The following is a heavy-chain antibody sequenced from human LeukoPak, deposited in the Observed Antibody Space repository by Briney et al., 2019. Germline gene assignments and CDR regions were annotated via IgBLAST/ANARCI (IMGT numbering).Heavy chain of an antibody. CDR1: GGTFSSYA. D-gene: IGHD6-19*01. V-gene: IGHV1-69*04. CDR2: VIPILGIA. J-gene: IGHJ5*02. Sequence: SVKVSCKASGGTFSSYAISWVRQAPGQGLEWMGRVIPILGIANYAQKFQGRVTITADKSTSTAYMELSSLRSEDTAVYYCASSSSSGWYYNWFDPWGQGTLVTVSS. CDR3: ASSSSSGWYYNWFDP.